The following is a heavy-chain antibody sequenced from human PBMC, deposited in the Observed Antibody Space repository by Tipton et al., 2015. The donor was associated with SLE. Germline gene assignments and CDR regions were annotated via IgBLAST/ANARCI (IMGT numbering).Heavy chain of an antibody. CDR1: GYSFTSYW. D-gene: IGHD2-2*01. CDR2: IYPGDSDT. V-gene: IGHV5-51*03. CDR3: ARLGVPAALGGNWFDP. Sequence: QLVQSGAEVKNPGESLKISCKGSGYSFTSYWIGWVRQMPGKGLEWMGIIYPGDSDTRYSPSFQGQVTISADKSLSTAYLQWSSLKSSDTAMYYCARLGVPAALGGNWFDPWGQGTLVTVSS. J-gene: IGHJ5*02.